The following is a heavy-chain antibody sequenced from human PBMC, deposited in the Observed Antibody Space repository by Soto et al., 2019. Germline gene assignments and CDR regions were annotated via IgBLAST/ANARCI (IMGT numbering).Heavy chain of an antibody. CDR2: IYYSGST. CDR1: GGSISSGGYY. D-gene: IGHD6-13*01. J-gene: IGHJ3*02. CDR3: AREFGSSWYRGYAFEI. V-gene: IGHV4-31*03. Sequence: QVQLQESGPGLVKPSQTLSLTCTVSGGSISSGGYYWSWIRQHPGKGLEWIGYIYYSGSTYYNPSLKRRVTISVDTSKNQFSLKLSSVTAADTAVYYCAREFGSSWYRGYAFEIWGQGTMVTVSS.